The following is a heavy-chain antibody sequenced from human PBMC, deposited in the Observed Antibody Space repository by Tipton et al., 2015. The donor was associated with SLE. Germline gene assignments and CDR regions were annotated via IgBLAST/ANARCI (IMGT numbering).Heavy chain of an antibody. V-gene: IGHV4-61*02. CDR2: IYTSGST. J-gene: IGHJ4*02. CDR3: ARDGPDTSGYYLDY. Sequence: LRLSCTVSGGSINSVGYYWSWIRQPAGKGLDWIGRIYTSGSTNYNPSLKSRVTMSVDTSKNQFSLRVTSVTAADTAVYYCARDGPDTSGYYLDYWGQGILVTVSS. D-gene: IGHD3-22*01. CDR1: GGSINSVGYY.